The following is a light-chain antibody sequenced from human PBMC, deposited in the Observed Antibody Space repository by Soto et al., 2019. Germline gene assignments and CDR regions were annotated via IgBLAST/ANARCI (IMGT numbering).Light chain of an antibody. V-gene: IGKV1-17*03. J-gene: IGKJ4*01. Sequence: DIHMTQSPSAMSASVGGRVTISFRASQGINNYLVWFQQKPGKVPKRLISAASSLQGGVPSRFSGSGFGTEFTLTISNLQPEDFETYYCLHHNSVPLAFGGGTKVDIK. CDR2: AAS. CDR3: LHHNSVPLA. CDR1: QGINNY.